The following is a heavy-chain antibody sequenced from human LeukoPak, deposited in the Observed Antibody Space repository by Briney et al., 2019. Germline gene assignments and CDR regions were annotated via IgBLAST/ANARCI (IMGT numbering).Heavy chain of an antibody. CDR2: IYSSDST. CDR3: VSTHFDIGFFYYGMDV. V-gene: IGHV4-39*01. Sequence: SDTVSLTCTVSGDSITSSSYYWGWVRQPPGKGLEWFGSIYSSDSTYYNPALKSRVTIPVDMSNNRFSLKLSSVTAADTAVYYCVSTHFDIGFFYYGMDVWGPGTTVTVSS. CDR1: GDSITSSSYY. J-gene: IGHJ6*02. D-gene: IGHD5-12*01.